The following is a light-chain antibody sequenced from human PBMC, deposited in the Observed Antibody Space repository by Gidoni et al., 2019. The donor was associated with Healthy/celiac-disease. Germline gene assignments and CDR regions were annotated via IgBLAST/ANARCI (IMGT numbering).Light chain of an antibody. CDR1: QGISSW. V-gene: IGKV1-12*01. Sequence: DNQMTQYPSSVSASVGDRVTITCRASQGISSWLDWYQQKPGKAPKLLIYAASSLQSGVPSRFSGSGSGTDFTLTISSLQPEDFATYYCQQANSFPLTFGGGTKVEIK. CDR3: QQANSFPLT. J-gene: IGKJ4*01. CDR2: AAS.